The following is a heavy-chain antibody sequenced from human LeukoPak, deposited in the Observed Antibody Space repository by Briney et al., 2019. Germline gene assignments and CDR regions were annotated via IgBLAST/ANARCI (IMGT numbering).Heavy chain of an antibody. J-gene: IGHJ5*02. CDR3: ARERDPGADSSGYYYGWFDP. D-gene: IGHD3-22*01. Sequence: PSETLSLTCTVSGGSISSYYWSWIRQPPGKGLEWIGSIYHSGSTYYNPSLKSRVTISVDTSKNQFSLKLSSVTAADTAVYYCARERDPGADSSGYYYGWFDPWGQGTLVTVSS. CDR2: IYHSGST. V-gene: IGHV4-38-2*02. CDR1: GGSISSYY.